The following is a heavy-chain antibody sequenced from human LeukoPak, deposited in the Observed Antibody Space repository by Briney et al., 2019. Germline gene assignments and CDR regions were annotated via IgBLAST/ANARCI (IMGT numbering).Heavy chain of an antibody. J-gene: IGHJ6*02. CDR2: INHSGTT. Sequence: SETLSLTCAVYGGSFSSYYWSWIRQPPGKGLEWIGEINHSGTTNYNPSLGSRVTISVDTSKNQFSLRLSSVTAADTAVYYCARGPEQDSSGYYRYYGMDVWGQGTTVSVSS. CDR3: ARGPEQDSSGYYRYYGMDV. CDR1: GGSFSSYY. V-gene: IGHV4-34*01. D-gene: IGHD3-22*01.